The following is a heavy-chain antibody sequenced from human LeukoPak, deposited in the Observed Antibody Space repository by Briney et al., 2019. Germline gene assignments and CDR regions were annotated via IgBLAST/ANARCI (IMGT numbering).Heavy chain of an antibody. Sequence: GSLRLSWGTSGFTFSRYGLHRVRQAPGKGLEGVALISYDGSNKYYADSVKGRFTISRDNSKNTLYLQMNDLRAEDTAVYYCARGIAVALDAFDIWGQGTMVTVSS. V-gene: IGHV3-30*19. J-gene: IGHJ3*02. D-gene: IGHD6-19*01. CDR3: ARGIAVALDAFDI. CDR1: GFTFSRYG. CDR2: ISYDGSNK.